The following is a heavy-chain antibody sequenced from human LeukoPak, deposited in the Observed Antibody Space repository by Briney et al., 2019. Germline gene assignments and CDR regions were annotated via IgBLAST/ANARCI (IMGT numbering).Heavy chain of an antibody. CDR2: ISSYNTHI. Sequence: GGSLRLSCAASGFSFSSHTMIWVRQAPGKGLEWVSSISSYNTHIYYADSVKGRFTISRDNSKNTLYLQMNSLRAEDTAVYYCAKDRSTMIVVVITYFDYWGQGTLDTVSS. J-gene: IGHJ4*02. CDR1: GFSFSSHT. CDR3: AKDRSTMIVVVITYFDY. D-gene: IGHD3-22*01. V-gene: IGHV3-21*01.